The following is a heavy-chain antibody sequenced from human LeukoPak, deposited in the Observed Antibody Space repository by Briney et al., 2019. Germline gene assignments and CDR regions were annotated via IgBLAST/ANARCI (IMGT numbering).Heavy chain of an antibody. V-gene: IGHV4-61*02. D-gene: IGHD6-13*01. CDR1: GGSISSGSYY. CDR3: ANTRPYSSSWSGHFQH. CDR2: IYTSGST. Sequence: SETLSLTCTVSGGSISSGSYYWSWIRQPAGKGLEWIGRIYTSGSTNYNPSLKSRVTISVDTSKNQFSLKLSSVTAADTAVYYCANTRPYSSSWSGHFQHWGQGTLVTVSS. J-gene: IGHJ1*01.